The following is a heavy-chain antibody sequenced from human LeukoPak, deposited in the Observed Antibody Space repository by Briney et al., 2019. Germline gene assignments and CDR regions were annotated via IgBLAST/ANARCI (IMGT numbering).Heavy chain of an antibody. J-gene: IGHJ6*02. CDR1: GGTFSSYA. Sequence: SGRVSCKASGGTFSSYAISWVRQAPGQGREWMGRIIPILGIANYAQKFQGRVTITADKSTRTAYMALSTLSSEATAVYSCATLASRAVPFLSYSYYGMDVWGQGTTVTVSS. CDR3: ATLASRAVPFLSYSYYGMDV. CDR2: IIPILGIA. V-gene: IGHV1-69*04. D-gene: IGHD1-1*01.